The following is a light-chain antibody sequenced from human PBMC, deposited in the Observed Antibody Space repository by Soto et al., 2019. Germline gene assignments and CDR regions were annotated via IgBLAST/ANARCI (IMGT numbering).Light chain of an antibody. V-gene: IGLV8-61*01. CDR3: VLYMGSGMEV. CDR1: SGSVSTSYY. Sequence: QTVVTQEPSFSVSPGGTVTLTCGLSSGSVSTSYYPSWYQQTPGQAPRTLIYSTNTRSSGVPDRFSGSILGNKAALTITGAQADDESDHYCVLYMGSGMEVFGGGTKVTAL. J-gene: IGLJ2*01. CDR2: STN.